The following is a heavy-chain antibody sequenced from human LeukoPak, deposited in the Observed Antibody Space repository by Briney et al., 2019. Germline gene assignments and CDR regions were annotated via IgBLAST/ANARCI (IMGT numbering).Heavy chain of an antibody. D-gene: IGHD4-17*01. CDR3: AILTVTTGTHDY. CDR2: ISAYNGNT. J-gene: IGHJ4*02. Sequence: GASVKVSCKASGYTFTSYGISWERQAPGQGLEWMGWISAYNGNTNYAQKLRGRVTMTTDTSTSTAYMELRSLRSDDTAVYYCAILTVTTGTHDYWGQGTLVTVSS. V-gene: IGHV1-18*01. CDR1: GYTFTSYG.